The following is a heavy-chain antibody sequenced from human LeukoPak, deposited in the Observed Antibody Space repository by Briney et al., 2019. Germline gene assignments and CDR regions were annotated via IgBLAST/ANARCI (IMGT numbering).Heavy chain of an antibody. Sequence: GGSLRLSCAASGFAFSSYPMQWVRQAPGKGLEWVAVISYDGSNKYYTDSVKGRFTISRDNSKNTLYLEMNSLRAEDTAVYYCARDRIPGGGWSPGVDLWGQGTLVAVST. CDR2: ISYDGSNK. V-gene: IGHV3-30*04. D-gene: IGHD6-19*01. CDR1: GFAFSSYP. CDR3: ARDRIPGGGWSPGVDL. J-gene: IGHJ4*02.